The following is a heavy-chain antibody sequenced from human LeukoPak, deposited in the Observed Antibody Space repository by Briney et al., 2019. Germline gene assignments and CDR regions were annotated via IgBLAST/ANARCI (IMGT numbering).Heavy chain of an antibody. D-gene: IGHD2-21*02. CDR3: AREVAYCGGDCLAYYFDY. CDR1: GYTFTSYG. CDR2: ISAYNGNT. Sequence: ASVKVSCTASGYTFTSYGISWVRQAPGQGLGWMGWISAYNGNTNYAQKLQGRVTMTTDTSTSTAYMELRSLRSDDTAVYYCAREVAYCGGDCLAYYFDYWGQGTLVTVFS. V-gene: IGHV1-18*01. J-gene: IGHJ4*02.